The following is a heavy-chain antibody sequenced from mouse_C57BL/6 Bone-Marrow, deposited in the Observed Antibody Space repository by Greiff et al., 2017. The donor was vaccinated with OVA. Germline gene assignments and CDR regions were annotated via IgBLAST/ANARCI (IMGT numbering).Heavy chain of an antibody. D-gene: IGHD1-1*02. J-gene: IGHJ2*01. Sequence: EVKLMESGPGLAKPSQTLSLTCSVSGYSITSDYLNWIRKFPGNKLEYIGYISSSGSTYYNPSLKSRISISRYTAKNQFYLQMNAVSAEDTATCYSARVWRYYFDYWGQGTTLTVSS. V-gene: IGHV3-8*01. CDR2: ISSSGST. CDR1: GYSITSDY. CDR3: ARVWRYYFDY.